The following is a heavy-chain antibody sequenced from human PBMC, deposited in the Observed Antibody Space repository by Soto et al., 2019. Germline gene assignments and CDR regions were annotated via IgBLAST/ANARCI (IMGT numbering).Heavy chain of an antibody. CDR1: ADIFNNYY. V-gene: IGHV1-46*02. D-gene: IGHD2-21*02. CDR3: AKHCGGDCSNGFDI. J-gene: IGHJ3*02. CDR2: MTPSDGST. Sequence: GASVKVSCKTSADIFNNYYMHWVRQAPGQGLEWMGVMTPSDGSTNYAQSFQGRVTMTRDTSTRTVYVELSSLRSEDTAVYYCAKHCGGDCSNGFDIWGQGTKVTGSS.